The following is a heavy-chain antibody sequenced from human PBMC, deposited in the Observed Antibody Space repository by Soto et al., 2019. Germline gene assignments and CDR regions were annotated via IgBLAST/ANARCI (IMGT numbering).Heavy chain of an antibody. D-gene: IGHD3-10*01. Sequence: ASVKVSCKASGYTFTSYGISWVRQAPGQGLEWMGWISAYNGNTNYAQKLQGRVTMTTDTSTSTAYMELRSLRSDDTAVYYCARFGGVTMVRGVIDYYYYMDVWGKGTTVTVSS. CDR2: ISAYNGNT. J-gene: IGHJ6*03. CDR3: ARFGGVTMVRGVIDYYYYMDV. CDR1: GYTFTSYG. V-gene: IGHV1-18*01.